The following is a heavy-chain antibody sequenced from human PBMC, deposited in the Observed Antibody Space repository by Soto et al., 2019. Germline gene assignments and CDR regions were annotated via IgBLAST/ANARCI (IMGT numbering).Heavy chain of an antibody. J-gene: IGHJ5*02. Sequence: QVQLQESGPGLVKPSQTLSLTCTVSGGSISSGGYYWSWIRQHPGKGLEWIGYIDYSGSTYYNPSLKSRVTISVDTSKNQFSLKLSSVTAADTAVYHWARERGGLWFGELLPGYNGFDPWGQGTLGTVSS. CDR3: ARERGGLWFGELLPGYNGFDP. CDR1: GGSISSGGYY. D-gene: IGHD3-10*01. V-gene: IGHV4-31*03. CDR2: IDYSGST.